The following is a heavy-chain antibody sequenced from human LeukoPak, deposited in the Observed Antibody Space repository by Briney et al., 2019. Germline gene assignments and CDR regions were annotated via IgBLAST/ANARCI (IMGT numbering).Heavy chain of an antibody. V-gene: IGHV4-59*08. CDR2: IYYSGST. D-gene: IGHD1-26*01. CDR3: ARNSGSYLTFDY. Sequence: SETLSLTCAVYGGSFSGYYWSWIRQPPGKGLEWIGYIYYSGSTNYNPSLKSRVTISVDTSKNQFSLKLSSVTAADTAVYYCARNSGSYLTFDYWGQGTLVTVSS. J-gene: IGHJ4*02. CDR1: GGSFSGYY.